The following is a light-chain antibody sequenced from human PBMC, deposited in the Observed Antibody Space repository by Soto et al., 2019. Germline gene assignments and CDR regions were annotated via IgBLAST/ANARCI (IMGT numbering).Light chain of an antibody. Sequence: IVLTQSPGTLSLSPGERATLSCRAGQSVSSNLAWYQQKPGQAPRLLIYGASSRATGIPDKFSGSGSGTDFTLTIDGLEPEDFAVYYCQQYGYSPITFGQGTRLEIK. CDR1: QSVSSN. CDR3: QQYGYSPIT. CDR2: GAS. J-gene: IGKJ5*01. V-gene: IGKV3-20*01.